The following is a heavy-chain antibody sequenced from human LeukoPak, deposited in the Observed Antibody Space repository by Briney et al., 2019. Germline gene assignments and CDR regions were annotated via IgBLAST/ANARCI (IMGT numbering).Heavy chain of an antibody. D-gene: IGHD1-7*01. J-gene: IGHJ4*02. CDR2: INPNIGGT. V-gene: IGHV1-2*02. Sequence: ASVKVSCKASGYTFTGYYMRWVRQAPGQGLEWMGWINPNIGGTNYAQKFQGRVTMTRDTSISTAYMELSRLRSDDTAVYYWARVQTGTTYFDYWGQGTLVTVPS. CDR1: GYTFTGYY. CDR3: ARVQTGTTYFDY.